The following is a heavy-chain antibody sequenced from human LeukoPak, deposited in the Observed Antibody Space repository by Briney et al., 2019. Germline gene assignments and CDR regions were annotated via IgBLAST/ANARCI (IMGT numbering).Heavy chain of an antibody. Sequence: PGGSLRLSRAASGFTFSSYAMSWVRQAPGKGLEWVSAISGSGGSTYYADSVKGRFTISRDNSKNTLYLQMNSLRAEDTAVYYCAKDQGWGSISYFDYWGQGTLVTVSS. CDR1: GFTFSSYA. CDR3: AKDQGWGSISYFDY. CDR2: ISGSGGST. D-gene: IGHD7-27*01. V-gene: IGHV3-23*01. J-gene: IGHJ4*02.